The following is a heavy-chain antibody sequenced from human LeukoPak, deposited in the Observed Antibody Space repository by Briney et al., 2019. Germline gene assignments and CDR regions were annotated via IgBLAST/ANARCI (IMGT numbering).Heavy chain of an antibody. J-gene: IGHJ4*02. CDR1: GFTVSGDY. CDR3: AKVGPKSYFASGSYCDY. D-gene: IGHD3-10*01. Sequence: GGSLRLSCAVSGFTVSGDYMSWLRQAPGRGLEWVSVIYADFDNTDYADSVRGRFTISRDTSKNTVYLQMNSLKAEDTATYYCAKVGPKSYFASGSYCDYWGQGTLVTVSS. V-gene: IGHV3-53*01. CDR2: IYADFDNT.